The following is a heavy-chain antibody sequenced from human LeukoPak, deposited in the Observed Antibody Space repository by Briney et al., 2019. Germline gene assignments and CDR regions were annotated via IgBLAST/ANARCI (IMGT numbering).Heavy chain of an antibody. J-gene: IGHJ4*02. CDR1: GYSISSNHW. D-gene: IGHD3-3*02. V-gene: IGHV4-28*01. CDR3: ARIGPILGAAWVDY. Sequence: SDTLSLTCAVSGYSISSNHWWGWIRQPPGKGREWMGYIFYAGSPYYNPSPKIQVTMSVDTSKSQFSLRLSSVTAVDTAVYYCARIGPILGAAWVDYWGEGTLVSVSS. CDR2: IFYAGSP.